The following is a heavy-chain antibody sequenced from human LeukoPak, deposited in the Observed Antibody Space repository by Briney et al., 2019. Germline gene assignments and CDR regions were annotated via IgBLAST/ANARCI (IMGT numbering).Heavy chain of an antibody. D-gene: IGHD2-15*01. J-gene: IGHJ4*02. Sequence: KTGGSLRLSCAASGFTFSSYSMNWVRQAPGEGLEWVSSISSSSSYIYYADSVKGRFTISRDNAKNSLYLQMNSLRAEDTAVYYCAREEVGAAFDYWGQGTLVTVSS. V-gene: IGHV3-21*01. CDR2: ISSSSSYI. CDR3: AREEVGAAFDY. CDR1: GFTFSSYS.